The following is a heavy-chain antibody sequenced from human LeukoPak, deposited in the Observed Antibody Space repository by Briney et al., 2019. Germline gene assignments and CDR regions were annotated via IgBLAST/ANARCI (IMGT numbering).Heavy chain of an antibody. D-gene: IGHD3-22*01. Sequence: GGSLRLSCAASGFTFSDYCMSWIRQAPGKGLEWVSYISSSGSTIYYADSVKGRFTISRDNAKNSLYLQMNSLRAEDTAVYYCARGGYYVSSGYSPCDYWGQGTLVTVSS. CDR2: ISSSGSTI. CDR3: ARGGYYVSSGYSPCDY. CDR1: GFTFSDYC. J-gene: IGHJ4*02. V-gene: IGHV3-11*01.